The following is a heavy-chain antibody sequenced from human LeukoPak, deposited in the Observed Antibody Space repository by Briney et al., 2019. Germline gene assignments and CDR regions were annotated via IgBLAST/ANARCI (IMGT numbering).Heavy chain of an antibody. J-gene: IGHJ6*02. CDR1: GGSISSGGYY. Sequence: SQTLSLTCTVSGGSISSGGYYWSWIRQHPGKGLEWIGYIYYGGSTYYNPSLKSRVTISVDTSKNQFSLKLSSVTAADTAVYYCARDADYYYGMDVRGQGTTVTVSS. CDR2: IYYGGST. V-gene: IGHV4-31*03. CDR3: ARDADYYYGMDV.